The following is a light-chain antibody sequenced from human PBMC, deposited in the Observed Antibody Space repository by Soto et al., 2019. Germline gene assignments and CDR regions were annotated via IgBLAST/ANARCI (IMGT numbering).Light chain of an antibody. V-gene: IGKV1-39*01. CDR3: QQSHAARS. CDR2: AAS. Sequence: DIQMTQSPSSLSASVGDRVTITCRASQSIYSFLHWYQQKPGKAPKLLIYAASTLQSGVPSRFSGSGSATYFTLSISSLHTYEFATYYCQQSHAARSFGKGTHVEMK. J-gene: IGKJ1*01. CDR1: QSIYSF.